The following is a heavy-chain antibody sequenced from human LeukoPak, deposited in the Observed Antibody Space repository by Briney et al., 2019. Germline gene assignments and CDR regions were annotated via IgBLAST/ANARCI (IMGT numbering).Heavy chain of an antibody. V-gene: IGHV1-24*01. CDR1: GYTLTELS. CDR3: ARRYHLGYCSSTSCYAGPPQFDY. CDR2: FDPEDGET. Sequence: ASVTVSCTVSGYTLTELSMHWVRQAPGKGLEWMGGFDPEDGETIYAQKFQGRVTTTEDTSTSTAYMELRSLRSDDTAVYYCARRYHLGYCSSTSCYAGPPQFDYWGQGTLVTVSS. D-gene: IGHD2-2*01. J-gene: IGHJ4*02.